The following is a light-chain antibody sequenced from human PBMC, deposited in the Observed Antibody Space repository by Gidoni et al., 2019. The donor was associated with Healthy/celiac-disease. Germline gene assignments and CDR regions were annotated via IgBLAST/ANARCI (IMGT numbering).Light chain of an antibody. CDR3: RQYGSSPPIT. J-gene: IGKJ5*01. V-gene: IGKV3-20*01. CDR2: GAS. Sequence: EIGLTQSPGTLSLSPGERATLSCRASQSVSSSYLAWYQQKPGQAPRLLIYGASSRATGVPDRFSGGGSGADFTLTISRLEPEDFAVYYCRQYGSSPPITFGQGTRLEIK. CDR1: QSVSSSY.